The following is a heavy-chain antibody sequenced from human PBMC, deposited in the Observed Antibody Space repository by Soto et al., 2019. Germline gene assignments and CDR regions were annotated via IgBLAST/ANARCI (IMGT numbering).Heavy chain of an antibody. Sequence: ALRLYCAASGFTFSSYSMNWGRQAPGKGLEWVSSISSSSSYIYYADSVKGRFTISRDNAKNSLYLQMNSLRAEDTAVYYCARGIGGGNSLTAFDIWGQGTMVTVSS. CDR1: GFTFSSYS. V-gene: IGHV3-21*01. CDR2: ISSSSSYI. CDR3: ARGIGGGNSLTAFDI. D-gene: IGHD2-21*02. J-gene: IGHJ3*02.